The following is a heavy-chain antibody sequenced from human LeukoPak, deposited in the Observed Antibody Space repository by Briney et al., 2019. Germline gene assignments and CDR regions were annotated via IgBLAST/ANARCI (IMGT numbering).Heavy chain of an antibody. CDR1: GFTFSSYA. J-gene: IGHJ4*02. CDR2: ISGSGGST. CDR3: AKVYGDPFFDY. D-gene: IGHD4-17*01. V-gene: IGHV3-23*01. Sequence: GGSLRLSCAASGFTFSSYAMSWVRQAPGKGLEWVSAISGSGGSTYYADSVKGRFTISTDHSKNTLYLQMNSLRAEDTAVYYCAKVYGDPFFDYWGQGTLVTVSS.